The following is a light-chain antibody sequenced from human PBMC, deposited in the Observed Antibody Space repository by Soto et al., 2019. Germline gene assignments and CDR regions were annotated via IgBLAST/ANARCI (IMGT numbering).Light chain of an antibody. CDR2: GAS. CDR3: HQRYNWPRVT. Sequence: EIVITQSPATLSVSPGERATLSCSASQSVSSNLAWYQQKPGQAPRLLIYGASTRATGIPARFSGSGSGTDFTLTITSLEPEDFAVYFCHQRYNWPRVTFGQGTRLEIK. J-gene: IGKJ5*01. V-gene: IGKV3D-15*01. CDR1: QSVSSN.